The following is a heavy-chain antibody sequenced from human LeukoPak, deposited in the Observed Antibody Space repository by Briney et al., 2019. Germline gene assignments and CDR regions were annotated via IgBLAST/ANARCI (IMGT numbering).Heavy chain of an antibody. V-gene: IGHV3-23*01. CDR1: GFTFSSYA. CDR3: AKTDSSSWYVSNWFDP. J-gene: IGHJ5*02. D-gene: IGHD6-13*01. Sequence: GGSLRLSCAASGFTFSSYAMSWVRQAPGKGLEWVSAISGSGGSTYYADSVKGRFTISRDNSKNTLYPQMNSLRAEDTAVYYCAKTDSSSWYVSNWFDPWGQGTPVTVSS. CDR2: ISGSGGST.